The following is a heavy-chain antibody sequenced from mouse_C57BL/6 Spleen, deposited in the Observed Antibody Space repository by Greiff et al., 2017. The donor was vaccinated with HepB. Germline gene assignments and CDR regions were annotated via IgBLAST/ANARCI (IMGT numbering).Heavy chain of an antibody. J-gene: IGHJ1*03. CDR3: ARGDGPYWYFDV. CDR1: GYTFTSYW. CDR2: IHPNSGST. D-gene: IGHD2-3*01. V-gene: IGHV1-64*01. Sequence: VQLQQPGAELVKPGASVKLSCKASGYTFTSYWMHWVKQRPGQGLEWIGMIHPNSGSTNYNEKSKSKATLTVDKSSSTAYMQLSSLTSEDSAVYYCARGDGPYWYFDVWGTGTTVTVSS.